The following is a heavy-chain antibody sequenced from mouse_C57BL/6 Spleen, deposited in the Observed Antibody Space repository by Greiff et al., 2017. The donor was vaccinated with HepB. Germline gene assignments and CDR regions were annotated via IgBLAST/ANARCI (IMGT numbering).Heavy chain of an antibody. CDR2: FYPGSGSI. J-gene: IGHJ4*01. CDR3: ARHEKDGYYGENYAMDY. Sequence: VQGVESGAELVKPGASVKLSCKASGYTFTEYTIHWVKQRSGQGLEWIGWFYPGSGSIKYNEKFKEKATLTAAKSSSTVYMELSRLTSEDSAVYFCARHEKDGYYGENYAMDYWGQGTSVTVSS. CDR1: GYTFTEYT. V-gene: IGHV1-62-2*01. D-gene: IGHD2-3*01.